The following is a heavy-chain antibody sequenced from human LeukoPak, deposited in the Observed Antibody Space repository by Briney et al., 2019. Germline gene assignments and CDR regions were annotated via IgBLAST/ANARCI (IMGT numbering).Heavy chain of an antibody. CDR1: GYTFTSYG. Sequence: ASVKVSCKASGYTFTSYGISWVRQAPGQGLDWLGWISAYNGNTNYAQKLQGRVTMTTDTSTSTAYMELRSLRSDDTAVYYCARRTSDYGGNYYYFDYWGQGTLVTVSS. D-gene: IGHD4-23*01. CDR2: ISAYNGNT. V-gene: IGHV1-18*01. CDR3: ARRTSDYGGNYYYFDY. J-gene: IGHJ4*02.